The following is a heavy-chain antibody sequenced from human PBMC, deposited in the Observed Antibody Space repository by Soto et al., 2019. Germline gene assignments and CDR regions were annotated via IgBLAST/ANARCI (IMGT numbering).Heavy chain of an antibody. V-gene: IGHV3-21*01. J-gene: IGHJ6*02. Sequence: EVQLVESGGGLVKPGGSLRLSCAASGFTFSSYSMNWVRQAPGKGLEWVSSISSSSSYIYYADSVKGRFTISRDNAKNSLYLQMNSLRAEDTAVYYCASMGRDGMDVWGQGTTVTVSS. CDR2: ISSSSSYI. CDR1: GFTFSSYS. D-gene: IGHD2-15*01. CDR3: ASMGRDGMDV.